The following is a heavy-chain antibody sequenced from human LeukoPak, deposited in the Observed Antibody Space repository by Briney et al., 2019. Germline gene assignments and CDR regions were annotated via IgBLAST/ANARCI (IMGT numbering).Heavy chain of an antibody. Sequence: GSVKVSCKASGYTFTSYYMHWVRQAPGQGLEWMGIINPRGGSTSYAQKFQGRVTMTRDTSTSTVYMELSSLRSEDTAVYYCASGEYCSSTSCSPRIDAFDIWGQGTMVTVSS. CDR2: INPRGGST. J-gene: IGHJ3*02. D-gene: IGHD2-2*01. CDR3: ASGEYCSSTSCSPRIDAFDI. V-gene: IGHV1-46*01. CDR1: GYTFTSYY.